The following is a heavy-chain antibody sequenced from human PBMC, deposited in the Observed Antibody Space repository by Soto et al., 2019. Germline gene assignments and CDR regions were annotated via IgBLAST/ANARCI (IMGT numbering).Heavy chain of an antibody. Sequence: EVEVVESGGGLGQPGESLRLSCAASGFIFTNYWMHWVRQVAGRGLVWVSGITHDVSGTKYADSVKGRFTISRDNAQTTVYLQMNSLRPEDSAVYYCGSVFEYWGRGTLVTVSS. CDR2: ITHDVSGT. V-gene: IGHV3-74*01. CDR1: GFIFTNYW. J-gene: IGHJ4*01. CDR3: GSVFEY.